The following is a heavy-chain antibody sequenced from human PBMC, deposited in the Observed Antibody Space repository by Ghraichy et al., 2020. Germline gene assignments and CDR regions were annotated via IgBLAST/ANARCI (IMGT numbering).Heavy chain of an antibody. CDR3: ARQPVGVADTRNYYYGMDV. CDR2: IYHSGST. D-gene: IGHD6-19*01. V-gene: IGHV4-4*02. Sequence: SETLSLTCAVSGGSISSSNWWTWVRQPPGKGLEWIGEIYHSGSTNYNPSLPSRVTISVDIAKNQFSMKLSSVTAADTAVYFCARQPVGVADTRNYYYGMDVWGRGNTVTVSS. CDR1: GGSISSSNW. J-gene: IGHJ6*02.